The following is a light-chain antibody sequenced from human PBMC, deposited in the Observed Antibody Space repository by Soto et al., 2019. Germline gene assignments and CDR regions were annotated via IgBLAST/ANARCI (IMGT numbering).Light chain of an antibody. Sequence: QSALTQPPSVSGSPGQSVTISCTGTSSDVGSYNCVSWYQQSPGTAPKLMIYEVSNRPSGVSDRFSGSKSGNTASLTISGLQAEDEADYYCSLYTSTSTFVFGTGTKLTVL. CDR1: SSDVGSYNC. J-gene: IGLJ1*01. V-gene: IGLV2-18*01. CDR3: SLYTSTSTFV. CDR2: EVS.